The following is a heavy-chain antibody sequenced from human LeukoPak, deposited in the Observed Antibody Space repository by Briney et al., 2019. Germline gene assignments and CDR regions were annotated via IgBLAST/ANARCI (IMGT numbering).Heavy chain of an antibody. CDR1: GFTFSDYY. Sequence: GGSLRLSCAASGFTFSDYYMSWIRQAPGKGLEWVSYISSSGSTMYYADSVKGRFTISRDNAKNSLYLQMNSLRAEDTAVYYCARGRSSGLNRFDPWGQGTLVTVSS. D-gene: IGHD6-19*01. CDR2: ISSSGSTM. J-gene: IGHJ5*02. CDR3: ARGRSSGLNRFDP. V-gene: IGHV3-11*04.